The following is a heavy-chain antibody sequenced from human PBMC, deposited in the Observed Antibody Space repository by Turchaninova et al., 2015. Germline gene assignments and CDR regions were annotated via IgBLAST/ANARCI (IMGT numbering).Heavy chain of an antibody. Sequence: QITLKESGPTLVKPTQPLPLSCTFYGFLFECKGLGVGLVRQPPGKALELLALIFWDDDKRYSPSLRSRLTITKDTSKNQVVLTMTNMGPEDTGTYFCAHRGLFYFDSTGIYYRLGPFDVWGQGTMVTVSS. J-gene: IGHJ3*01. CDR3: AHRGLFYFDSTGIYYRLGPFDV. CDR1: GFLFECKGLG. CDR2: IFWDDDK. D-gene: IGHD3-22*01. V-gene: IGHV2-5*02.